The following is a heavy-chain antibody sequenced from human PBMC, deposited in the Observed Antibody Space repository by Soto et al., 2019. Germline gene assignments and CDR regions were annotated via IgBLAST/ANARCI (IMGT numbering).Heavy chain of an antibody. CDR3: ASDVRVMVCANYGYYYGMDV. V-gene: IGHV1-46*01. J-gene: IGHJ6*02. CDR2: INPSGGST. D-gene: IGHD2-8*01. CDR1: GYTFTSYY. Sequence: GASVKVSCKASGYTFTSYYMHWVRQAPGQGLEWMGIINPSGGSTSYAQKFQGRVTMTRDTSTSTVYMELSSLRSEDTAVYYCASDVRVMVCANYGYYYGMDVWGQGTTVTVSS.